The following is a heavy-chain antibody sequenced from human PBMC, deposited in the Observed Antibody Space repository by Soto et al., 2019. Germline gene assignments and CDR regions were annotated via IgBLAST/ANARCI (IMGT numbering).Heavy chain of an antibody. V-gene: IGHV1-69*13. CDR3: ALPPRTGYQYGMDV. CDR1: GGTFSSYA. J-gene: IGHJ6*02. CDR2: IIPIFATP. Sequence: GASVKVSCKASGGTFSSYAISWVRQAPGQGPEWMGGIIPIFATPNYAQKFKGRLTITADESTRTAYMELSSLRSDDTALYYCALPPRTGYQYGMDVWGQGTTVTVSS.